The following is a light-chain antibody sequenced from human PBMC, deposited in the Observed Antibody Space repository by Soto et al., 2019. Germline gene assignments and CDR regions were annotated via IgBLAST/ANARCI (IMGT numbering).Light chain of an antibody. CDR2: GAS. CDR1: QGIRST. V-gene: IGKV3-15*01. Sequence: EIVMTKSPAPLSVSPGERVTLSCRASQGIRSTLAWYQQKPGQAPRLLIFGASTRATGIPARFSGSGSGTEFTLTISSLQSEDFAVYYCQQYNNWLRTFGQGTKVEIK. J-gene: IGKJ1*01. CDR3: QQYNNWLRT.